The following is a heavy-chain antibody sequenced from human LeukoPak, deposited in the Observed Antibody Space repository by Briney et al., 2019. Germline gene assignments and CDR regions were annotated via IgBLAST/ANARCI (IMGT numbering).Heavy chain of an antibody. V-gene: IGHV3-23*01. J-gene: IGHJ6*02. Sequence: GGSLRLSCAASGFTFSSYAMSWVRQAPGKGLEWVSAISGSGGSTYYADSVKGRFTISRDNSKNTLYLQMNSLRAEDTAVYYCAKETLVRGVNYYYYGMDVWGQGTTVTVSS. CDR1: GFTFSSYA. CDR2: ISGSGGST. D-gene: IGHD3-10*01. CDR3: AKETLVRGVNYYYYGMDV.